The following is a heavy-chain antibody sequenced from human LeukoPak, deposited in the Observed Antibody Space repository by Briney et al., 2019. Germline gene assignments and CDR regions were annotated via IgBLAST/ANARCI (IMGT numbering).Heavy chain of an antibody. D-gene: IGHD4-17*01. V-gene: IGHV3-7*04. J-gene: IGHJ4*02. CDR2: IKQDGTDK. CDR1: GFTFSGYW. Sequence: GGSLRLSCKTSGFTFSGYWMSWVHQAPGKGLEWVANIKQDGTDKNYVDSVKGRFIISRDNTKKSLYLEMSSLRAEDTALYYYARGYGDYGGEDFDYWGQGTLVTVSS. CDR3: ARGYGDYGGEDFDY.